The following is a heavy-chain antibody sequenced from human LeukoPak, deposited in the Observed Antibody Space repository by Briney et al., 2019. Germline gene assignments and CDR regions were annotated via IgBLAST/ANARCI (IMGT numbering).Heavy chain of an antibody. CDR3: AREYCSSTSCYAGENWFDP. D-gene: IGHD2-2*01. J-gene: IGHJ5*02. V-gene: IGHV1-2*02. CDR2: INPNSGGT. Sequence: ASVKVSCKASGYTFTGYYMHWVRQAPGQGLEWMGWINPNSGGTNYAQKFQGRVTMTRDTSISTAYMELSRLRSDDTAVYYCAREYCSSTSCYAGENWFDPWGQGTLVTVSS. CDR1: GYTFTGYY.